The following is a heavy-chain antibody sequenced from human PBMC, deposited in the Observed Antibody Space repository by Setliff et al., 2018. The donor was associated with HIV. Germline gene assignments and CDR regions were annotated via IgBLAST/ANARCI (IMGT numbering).Heavy chain of an antibody. CDR3: ARQLSNSLDY. Sequence: ASVKVSCKASGYTFTNYGISWVRQAPGQGLEWMGWISAFNGYTNYTQNLQARVTMTTDTSTNTAYMELRSLRSDDTAVYFCARQLSNSLDYWGQGTLVTVSS. CDR1: GYTFTNYG. V-gene: IGHV1-18*01. CDR2: ISAFNGYT. D-gene: IGHD1-1*01. J-gene: IGHJ4*02.